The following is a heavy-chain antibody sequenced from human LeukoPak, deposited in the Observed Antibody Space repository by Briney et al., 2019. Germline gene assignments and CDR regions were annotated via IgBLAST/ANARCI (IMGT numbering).Heavy chain of an antibody. CDR2: IYYSGST. D-gene: IGHD3-10*01. Sequence: PSETLSLTCTVSGGSISSSSYYWGWIRQPPGKGLEWIGSIYYSGSTYYNPSLKSRVTISVDTSKNQFSLKLSSVTAADTAVYYCARVTPYGSGSFLDYWGQGTLVTVSS. CDR1: GGSISSSSYY. CDR3: ARVTPYGSGSFLDY. V-gene: IGHV4-39*07. J-gene: IGHJ4*02.